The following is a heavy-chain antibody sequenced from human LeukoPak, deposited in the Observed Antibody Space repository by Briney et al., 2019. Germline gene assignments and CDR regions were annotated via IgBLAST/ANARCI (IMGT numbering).Heavy chain of an antibody. V-gene: IGHV3-23*01. CDR1: GFTFSSYW. CDR2: ISGSGGST. Sequence: PGGSLRLSCAASGFTFSSYWMSWVRQAPGKGLEWVSAISGSGGSTYYADSVKGRFTISRDNSKNTLYLQTNSLRAEDTAVYYCARGHYSSGWSISWAFDIWGQGTMVTVSS. CDR3: ARGHYSSGWSISWAFDI. D-gene: IGHD6-19*01. J-gene: IGHJ3*02.